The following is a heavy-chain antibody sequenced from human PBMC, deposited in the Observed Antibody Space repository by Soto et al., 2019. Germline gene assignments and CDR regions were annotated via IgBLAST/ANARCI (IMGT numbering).Heavy chain of an antibody. CDR2: IVANGGST. CDR1: GFTFKNYA. CDR3: AKDQSYYYDSSGSRAEY. D-gene: IGHD3-22*01. V-gene: IGHV3-23*01. J-gene: IGHJ4*02. Sequence: EVQLLESGGGLVQPGGSLRLSCAASGFTFKNYAMTWVRQAPGKGLEWVSGIVANGGSTDYADSVKGRFTISRDNSKNMFNLQMKGLRVDDTAVYYCAKDQSYYYDSSGSRAEYWGQGTLVTVSS.